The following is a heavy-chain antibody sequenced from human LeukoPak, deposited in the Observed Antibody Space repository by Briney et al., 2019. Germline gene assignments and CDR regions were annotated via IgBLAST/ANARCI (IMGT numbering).Heavy chain of an antibody. D-gene: IGHD4-17*01. Sequence: SQTLSLTCNVAGGSIGSHYCSWIRQPPGKGPEWIGYIHYRGGTNYYPSLKSRIAISIDSSKTQFSLRLSSVTAADTAIYYCARSRGSTNTHYGLLFDIWGLGTLVTVSS. CDR3: ARSRGSTNTHYGLLFDI. CDR2: IHYRGGT. CDR1: GGSIGSHY. J-gene: IGHJ4*02. V-gene: IGHV4-59*11.